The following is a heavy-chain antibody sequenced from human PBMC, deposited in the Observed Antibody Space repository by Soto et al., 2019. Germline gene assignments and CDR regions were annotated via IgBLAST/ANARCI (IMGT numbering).Heavy chain of an antibody. J-gene: IGHJ4*02. CDR3: AKTAMDRSY. V-gene: IGHV3-23*01. CDR1: EITFSSYA. Sequence: GGPMRLSCAASEITFSSYAMSWVRQAPGKGLERVSAISASGGSTYYADSVKGRFTISRDNSKNTLYLQMNSLRAEDTAVYYCAKTAMDRSYWGQGTLVTVSS. CDR2: ISASGGST.